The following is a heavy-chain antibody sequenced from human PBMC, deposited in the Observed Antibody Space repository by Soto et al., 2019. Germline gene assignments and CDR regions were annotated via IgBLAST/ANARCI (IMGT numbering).Heavy chain of an antibody. D-gene: IGHD1-7*01. Sequence: PVGSLRLACAASGFTFSSYAMSWVRQAPGKGLEWVSAISGSGGSTDYADSVKGRFTISRDNSKNTLYLQMNSLRAEDTAVYYCAKDGLVITGTSDSYYYYGMDVWGQGTTDTVSS. CDR1: GFTFSSYA. CDR2: ISGSGGST. CDR3: AKDGLVITGTSDSYYYYGMDV. V-gene: IGHV3-23*01. J-gene: IGHJ6*02.